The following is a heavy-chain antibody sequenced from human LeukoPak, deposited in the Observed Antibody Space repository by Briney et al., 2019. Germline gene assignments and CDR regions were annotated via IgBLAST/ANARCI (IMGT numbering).Heavy chain of an antibody. V-gene: IGHV3-72*01. CDR1: GSTFSDHY. D-gene: IGHD2-15*01. CDR2: IRNKANSYTT. Sequence: GGSLRLSCAVSGSTFSDHYMDWVRQAPGKGLEWVSRIRNKANSYTTEYAASVKGRFTISRDDSKNSVYLQMNSLETEDTAVYYCAVGYCSGGDCYVSNYWGQGTLVTVSS. J-gene: IGHJ4*02. CDR3: AVGYCSGGDCYVSNY.